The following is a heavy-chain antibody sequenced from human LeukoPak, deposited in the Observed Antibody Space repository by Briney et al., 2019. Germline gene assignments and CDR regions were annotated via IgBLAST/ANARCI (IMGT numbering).Heavy chain of an antibody. CDR3: ARGEEEEFPFDY. CDR1: GFTFKLYW. CDR2: INDDGSDT. J-gene: IGHJ4*02. D-gene: IGHD3-10*01. V-gene: IGHV3-74*01. Sequence: PGGSLRLSCAASGFTFKLYWMHWVRQVPGKRPVWVSRINDDGSDTIYADSVRGRFTISRDNSKNTVYVQMNSLRPEDTAVYYCARGEEEEFPFDYWGQGTLVTVS.